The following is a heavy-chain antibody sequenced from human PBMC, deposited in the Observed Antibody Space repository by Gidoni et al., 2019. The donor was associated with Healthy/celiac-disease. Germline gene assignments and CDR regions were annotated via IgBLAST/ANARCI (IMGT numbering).Heavy chain of an antibody. D-gene: IGHD1-26*01. J-gene: IGHJ3*02. Sequence: QVQLQESGPGLVKPSETLSLTCTVSGGSISRYYWSWIRQPPGKGLEWIGYIYYSGSTNYNPSLKSRVTISVDTSKNQFSLKLSSVTAADTAVYYCATSGSPDAFDIWGQGTMVTVSS. V-gene: IGHV4-59*01. CDR1: GGSISRYY. CDR3: ATSGSPDAFDI. CDR2: IYYSGST.